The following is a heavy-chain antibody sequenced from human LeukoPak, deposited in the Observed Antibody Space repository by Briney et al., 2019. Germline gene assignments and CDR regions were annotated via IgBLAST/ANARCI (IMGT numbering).Heavy chain of an antibody. CDR1: GYSISSGYY. CDR2: IYHSGST. CDR3: ARDGRWESHNWFDP. D-gene: IGHD1-26*01. Sequence: TAWETLSLTCTVSGYSISSGYYWGWIRQPPGKGLEWIGSIYHSGSTYYNPSLKSRVTISVDTSKNQFSLKLSSVTAADTAVYYCARDGRWESHNWFDPWGQGTLVTVSS. J-gene: IGHJ5*02. V-gene: IGHV4-38-2*02.